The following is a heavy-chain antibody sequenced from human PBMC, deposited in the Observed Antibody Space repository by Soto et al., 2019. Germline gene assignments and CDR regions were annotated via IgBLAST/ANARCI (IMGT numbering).Heavy chain of an antibody. CDR1: GFTFGDFT. Sequence: GGSQRLSCAASGFTFGDFTMHWIRQVPGKGLEWVSLISWNADSIYYGDSVQGRFTISRDNSKNSLYLQMTSLRPDDTALYYCVRGTGNSFDSYDFDYWGQGTQVTVSS. D-gene: IGHD3-9*01. V-gene: IGHV3-43*01. CDR2: ISWNADSI. CDR3: VRGTGNSFDSYDFDY. J-gene: IGHJ4*02.